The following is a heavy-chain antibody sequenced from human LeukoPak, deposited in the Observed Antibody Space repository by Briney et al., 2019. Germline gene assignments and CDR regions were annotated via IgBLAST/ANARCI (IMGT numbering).Heavy chain of an antibody. Sequence: ASVKVSCKASGYTFSDYSMHWVRQAPGQGLEWMGWISPKSGGTKFAQKFQGRVTMTTDTTINTAYMDLSSLKSDDTAVYYCARPQWLVGGGSLGFDYWGQGTLVTVSS. CDR2: ISPKSGGT. CDR3: ARPQWLVGGGSLGFDY. J-gene: IGHJ4*02. D-gene: IGHD6-19*01. V-gene: IGHV1-2*02. CDR1: GYTFSDYS.